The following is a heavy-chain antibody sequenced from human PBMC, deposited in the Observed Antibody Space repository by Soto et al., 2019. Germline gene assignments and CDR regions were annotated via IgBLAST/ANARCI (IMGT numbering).Heavy chain of an antibody. V-gene: IGHV4-59*08. CDR1: GGSISSYY. J-gene: IGHJ6*03. D-gene: IGHD5-12*01. Sequence: SETLSLTCTVSGGSISSYYWSWIRQPPGKGLEWIGYIYYSGSTNYNPSLKSRVTISVDTSKNQFSLKLSSVTAADTAVYYCARRENIVAPMGYYYYYMDVWGKGTTVTVSS. CDR3: ARRENIVAPMGYYYYYMDV. CDR2: IYYSGST.